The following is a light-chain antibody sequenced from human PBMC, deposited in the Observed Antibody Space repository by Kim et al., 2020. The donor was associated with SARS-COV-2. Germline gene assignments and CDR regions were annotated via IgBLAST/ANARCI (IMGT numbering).Light chain of an antibody. V-gene: IGKV1-33*01. J-gene: IGKJ2*01. CDR2: DAS. CDR3: QQYDNLPSYT. Sequence: ASVGDRVTITCQASQDITNYLNWYQQKPGKAPKLLIYDASNLETGVPSRFSGSGSGTDFTFTISSLQPEDIATYYCQQYDNLPSYTFGQGTKLEI. CDR1: QDITNY.